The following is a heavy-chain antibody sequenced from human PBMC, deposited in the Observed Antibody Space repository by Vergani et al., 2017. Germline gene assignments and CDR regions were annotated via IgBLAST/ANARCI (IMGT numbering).Heavy chain of an antibody. CDR1: GDSMNTYY. CDR2: IYDSGDT. CDR3: ARGPDLDY. V-gene: IGHV4-59*01. Sequence: QVQLQESGPGLVKPSETLSLTCSVSGDSMNTYYWTWIRQPPGKGLEWIGYIYDSGDTKYNPSLKSRVTMSLDTSKNQFSLNLYSVTAADTAVYYCARGPDLDYWGQGTLVTVSS. J-gene: IGHJ4*02.